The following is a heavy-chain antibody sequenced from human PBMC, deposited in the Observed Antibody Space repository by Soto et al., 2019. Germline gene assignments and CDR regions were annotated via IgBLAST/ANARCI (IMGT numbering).Heavy chain of an antibody. V-gene: IGHV1-69*01. D-gene: IGHD4-17*01. CDR2: IIPIFGTA. Sequence: QVQLVQSGAEVKKPGYSVKVSCKASGGTFSSYAISWVRQAPGQGLEWMGGIIPIFGTANYAQKFQGRVTITADESTSTAYIELSSLRSEDTAVYYCARGWGYGDSAAFAIWGQGTMVTVSS. J-gene: IGHJ3*02. CDR1: GGTFSSYA. CDR3: ARGWGYGDSAAFAI.